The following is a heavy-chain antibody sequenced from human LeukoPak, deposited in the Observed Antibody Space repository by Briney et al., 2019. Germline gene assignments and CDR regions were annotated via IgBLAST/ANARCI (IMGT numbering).Heavy chain of an antibody. D-gene: IGHD3-10*01. Sequence: ASVKVSCKASGYTFTSYDINWVRQATGQGLEWMGWMNPNSGNTGYAQKFQGRVTMTRNTSISTAYMELSSLRSEDTAVYYCARDKSLWDYGSGSYEDWGQGTLVTVSS. CDR2: MNPNSGNT. CDR3: ARDKSLWDYGSGSYED. CDR1: GYTFTSYD. J-gene: IGHJ4*02. V-gene: IGHV1-8*01.